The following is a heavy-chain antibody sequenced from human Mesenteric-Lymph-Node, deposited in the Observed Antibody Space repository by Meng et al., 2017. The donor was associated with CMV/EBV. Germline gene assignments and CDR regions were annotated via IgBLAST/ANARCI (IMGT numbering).Heavy chain of an antibody. CDR3: AHTLSSSWYGPLDY. V-gene: IGHV2-5*02. J-gene: IGHJ4*02. CDR2: IYWDHDE. D-gene: IGHD6-13*01. Sequence: SGFSLSTSGVGVGWIRQPPGKALEWLALIYWDHDERYSPSLKSRLTITKDTAKNQVVLTMTNMDPVDTATYYCAHTLSSSWYGPLDYWGQGTLVTVSS. CDR1: GFSLSTSGVG.